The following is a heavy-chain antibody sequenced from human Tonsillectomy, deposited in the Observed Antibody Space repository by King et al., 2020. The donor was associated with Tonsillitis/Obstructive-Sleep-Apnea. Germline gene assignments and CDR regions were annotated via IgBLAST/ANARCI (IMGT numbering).Heavy chain of an antibody. J-gene: IGHJ4*02. CDR3: ARGATEATFVFVY. D-gene: IGHD5-12*01. V-gene: IGHV3-21*01. Sequence: VQLVESGGGLVKPGGSLRLSCAASGFTFSSYSMNWVRQAPGKGLEWVSSISSSSSYIYYADSVKGRFTISRDNAKNSLYLQMNSLRAEDTAVYYCARGATEATFVFVYWGQGTLVTVSS. CDR2: ISSSSSYI. CDR1: GFTFSSYS.